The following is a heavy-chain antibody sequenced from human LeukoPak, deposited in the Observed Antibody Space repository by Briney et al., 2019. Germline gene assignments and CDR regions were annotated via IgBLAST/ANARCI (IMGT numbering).Heavy chain of an antibody. CDR1: GGSISSYY. Sequence: SETLSLTCTVSGGSISSYYWSWIRQPPGKGLEWIGYIYYSGSTNYNPSLKSRVTISVDTSKNQFSLRLSSVTAADTAVYYCARGRYGSLFDYWGQGTLVTVSS. J-gene: IGHJ4*02. V-gene: IGHV4-59*01. CDR3: ARGRYGSLFDY. CDR2: IYYSGST. D-gene: IGHD3-10*01.